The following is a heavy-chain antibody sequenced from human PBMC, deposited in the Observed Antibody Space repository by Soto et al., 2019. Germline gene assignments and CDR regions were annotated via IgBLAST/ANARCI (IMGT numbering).Heavy chain of an antibody. J-gene: IGHJ2*01. CDR1: GFTFSSYA. V-gene: IGHV3-30-3*01. CDR3: ARGGNSRIYWYFDL. D-gene: IGHD2-21*02. CDR2: ISYDGSNK. Sequence: QVQLVESGGGVVQPGRSLRLSCAASGFTFSSYAMHWVREAPGKGLEWVAVISYDGSNKYYADSVKGRFTISRDNSKNTLYLQMNSLRAEDTAVYYCARGGNSRIYWYFDLWGRGTLVTVSS.